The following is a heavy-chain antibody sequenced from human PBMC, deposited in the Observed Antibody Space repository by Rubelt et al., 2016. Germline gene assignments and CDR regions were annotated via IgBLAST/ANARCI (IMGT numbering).Heavy chain of an antibody. CDR3: ATTNLYSSGWYSPLSAFDI. CDR2: ISSSSSYI. Sequence: EVQLVESGGGLVKPGGSLRLSCAASGFTFSSYSMNWVRQAPGKGLEWVSSISSSSSYIYYADSVKGRFPISKDNAKNSLYQQRSSLRAGDTAVYYCATTNLYSSGWYSPLSAFDIWGQGTMVTVSS. V-gene: IGHV3-21*01. J-gene: IGHJ3*02. CDR1: GFTFSSYS. D-gene: IGHD6-19*01.